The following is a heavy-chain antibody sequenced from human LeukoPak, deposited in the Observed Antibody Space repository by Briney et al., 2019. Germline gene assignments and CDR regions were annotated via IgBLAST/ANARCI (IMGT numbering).Heavy chain of an antibody. D-gene: IGHD3-10*01. CDR3: ARAEWFGELFNNWFDP. CDR2: IYYSGST. Sequence: SETLSLTCTVSGGSISSSSYYWGWIRRPPGKGLEWIGSIYYSGSTNYNPSLRSRVTISVDTSKNQFSLKLSSVTAADTAVYYCARAEWFGELFNNWFDPWGQGTLVTVSS. J-gene: IGHJ5*02. CDR1: GGSISSSSYY. V-gene: IGHV4-39*07.